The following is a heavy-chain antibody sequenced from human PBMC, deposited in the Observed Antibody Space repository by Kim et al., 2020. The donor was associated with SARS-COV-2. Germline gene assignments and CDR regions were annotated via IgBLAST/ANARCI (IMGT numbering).Heavy chain of an antibody. V-gene: IGHV3-23*01. CDR1: GFTFSTCG. CDR2: IAGSTNRT. J-gene: IGHJ4*02. CDR3: AKSKGNWYHFDY. D-gene: IGHD6-13*01. Sequence: GGSLRLSCAASGFTFSTCGMSWVRQAPGKGLEWVSTIAGSTNRTYYADSVKGRFTISRDNSKNTLYLQMDSLRAEDSAIYYCAKSKGNWYHFDYWGQGTLVPVSS.